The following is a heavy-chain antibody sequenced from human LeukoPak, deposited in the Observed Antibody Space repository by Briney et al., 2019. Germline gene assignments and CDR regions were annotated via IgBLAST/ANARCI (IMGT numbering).Heavy chain of an antibody. V-gene: IGHV3-48*01. CDR1: GFTFSSYS. J-gene: IGHJ3*02. CDR3: ARVNRDDFWTGYYDAFDI. Sequence: SGGSLRLSCAASGFTFSSYSMNWVRQPPGKGLEWVSYISSSSSTIYYADSVKGRFTISRDNAKNSLYLQMNSLRAEDTAVYYCARVNRDDFWTGYYDAFDIWGQGTMVTVSS. CDR2: ISSSSSTI. D-gene: IGHD3/OR15-3a*01.